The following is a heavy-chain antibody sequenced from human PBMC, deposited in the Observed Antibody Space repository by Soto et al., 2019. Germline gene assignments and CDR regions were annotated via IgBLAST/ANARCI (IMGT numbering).Heavy chain of an antibody. CDR1: GFTFSTYS. CDR3: ARAGYGSMYYFDY. CDR2: ISSSSSYI. J-gene: IGHJ4*02. V-gene: IGHV3-21*01. Sequence: VQLVESGGGLVKPGGSLRLSCAVSGFTFSTYSMNWVRQAPGKGLEWVSSISSSSSYIYYADSVKGRFTISRDNAKSSLYLQVNSLRTEDTAVYYCARAGYGSMYYFDYWGQGTLVTVSS. D-gene: IGHD3-10*01.